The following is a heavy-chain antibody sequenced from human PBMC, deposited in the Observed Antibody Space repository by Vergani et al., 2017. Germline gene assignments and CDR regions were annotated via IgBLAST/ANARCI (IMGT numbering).Heavy chain of an antibody. J-gene: IGHJ6*02. Sequence: QVQLVESGGGVVQPGRSLRLSCAASGFTFSSYGMHWVRQAPGKGLEWVAVIWYDGSNKYYADSVKGRFTISRDNAKNSLYLQMNSLRAEDTAVYYCARGSGGSYYREKNYYYYYGMDVWGQGTTVTVSS. CDR1: GFTFSSYG. D-gene: IGHD1-26*01. CDR2: IWYDGSNK. V-gene: IGHV3-33*01. CDR3: ARGSGGSYYREKNYYYYYGMDV.